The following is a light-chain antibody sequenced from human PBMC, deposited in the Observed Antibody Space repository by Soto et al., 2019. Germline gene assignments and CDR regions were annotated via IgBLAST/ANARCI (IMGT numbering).Light chain of an antibody. V-gene: IGLV1-40*01. CDR1: SSDIGAGFD. CDR3: QSYENSRTGFYV. Sequence: QSVLTQPPSVSGAPGQRVTISCTGSSSDIGAGFDVHWYQHLPGTAPKLLIYGNTNRPSGVPGRFSGSKSGTSASLVITRLQAEDEADYYCQSYENSRTGFYVFGTGTQLTVL. CDR2: GNT. J-gene: IGLJ1*01.